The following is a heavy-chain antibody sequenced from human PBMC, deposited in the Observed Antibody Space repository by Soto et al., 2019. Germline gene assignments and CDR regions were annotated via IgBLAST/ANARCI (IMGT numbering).Heavy chain of an antibody. D-gene: IGHD5-18*01. Sequence: QVQLVQSGAEVKKPGSSVKVSCKASGGTFSSYASSWVRQAPGQGLEWMGGIIPIFGTANYAQKFQGRVTITADESTRTASLELSSLRSEDTAVYYCASHSYGYFPHYYHGMDVWGQGTTVTVSS. CDR3: ASHSYGYFPHYYHGMDV. J-gene: IGHJ6*02. V-gene: IGHV1-69*12. CDR1: GGTFSSYA. CDR2: IIPIFGTA.